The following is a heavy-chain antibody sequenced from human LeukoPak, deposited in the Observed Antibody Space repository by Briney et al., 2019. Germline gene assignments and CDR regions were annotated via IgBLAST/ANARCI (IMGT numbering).Heavy chain of an antibody. CDR3: ARDPPFRTGWSQNHFDF. J-gene: IGHJ4*02. CDR2: ISHDGGNI. D-gene: IGHD7-27*01. CDR1: GFTFGDYG. V-gene: IGHV3-30*03. Sequence: PGRSLSLSCAPSGFTFGDYGFHWGRQAPGPGLELVALISHDGGNIYYTPSVQGRFTISRDNSKNMLYLQMNSLRREDTAVYYCARDPPFRTGWSQNHFDFSGQGGLVTVSS.